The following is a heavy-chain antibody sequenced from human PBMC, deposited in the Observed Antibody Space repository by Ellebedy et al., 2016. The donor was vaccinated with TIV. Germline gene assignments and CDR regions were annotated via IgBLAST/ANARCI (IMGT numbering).Heavy chain of an antibody. CDR3: AREVDTAMVDLNY. CDR1: GGTFSSYA. CDR2: IIPILGIA. J-gene: IGHJ4*02. D-gene: IGHD5-18*01. Sequence: SVKVSXXASGGTFSSYAISWVRQAPGQGLEWMGRIIPILGIANYAQKFQGRVTITADKSTSAAYMELSSLRSEDTAVYYCAREVDTAMVDLNYWGQGTLVTVSS. V-gene: IGHV1-69*04.